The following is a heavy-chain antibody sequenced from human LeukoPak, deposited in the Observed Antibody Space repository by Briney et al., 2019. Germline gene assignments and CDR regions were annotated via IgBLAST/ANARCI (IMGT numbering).Heavy chain of an antibody. V-gene: IGHV3-33*01. Sequence: SGGSLRLSCAASGFTFSNYGMHWVRQAPGKGLEWVAAIWYDGSNKYHADSVEGRFTISRDNSKNTLYLQMNSLSAEDTAVYYCARDRNGLHDYWGQGTLVTVSS. CDR3: ARDRNGLHDY. J-gene: IGHJ4*02. CDR2: IWYDGSNK. D-gene: IGHD2-15*01. CDR1: GFTFSNYG.